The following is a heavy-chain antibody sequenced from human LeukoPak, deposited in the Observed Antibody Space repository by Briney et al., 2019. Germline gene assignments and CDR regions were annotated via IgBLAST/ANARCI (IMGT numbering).Heavy chain of an antibody. J-gene: IGHJ4*02. V-gene: IGHV4-4*08. D-gene: IGHD3-16*02. CDR3: ARSEYVWGGYRLDF. CDR1: GASISRHY. CDR2: IHSTGTT. Sequence: PSETLSLTCFVSGASISRHYWTWMRHTPGQGLHWIGYIHSTGTTNYNPSLESRVTMSLDTSKNQFSLRLNSVAAGDTAVYYCARSEYVWGGYRLDFWGQGALVTVSS.